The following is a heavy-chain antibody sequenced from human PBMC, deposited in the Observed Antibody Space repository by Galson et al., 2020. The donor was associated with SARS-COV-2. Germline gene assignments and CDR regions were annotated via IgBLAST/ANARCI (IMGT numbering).Heavy chain of an antibody. CDR3: AREALSEITIFGVVIYRYFDY. Sequence: NSAGSLRLSCAASGYTFSDYYLSWLRQAPGTGLEWVSYTSSSGSPIYYADSVKGRFTISRDNAKNSLYLQMNSLRAEDTAVYYCAREALSEITIFGVVIYRYFDYWGQGTLVTVSS. V-gene: IGHV3-11*01. CDR2: TSSSGSPI. J-gene: IGHJ4*02. D-gene: IGHD3-3*01. CDR1: GYTFSDYY.